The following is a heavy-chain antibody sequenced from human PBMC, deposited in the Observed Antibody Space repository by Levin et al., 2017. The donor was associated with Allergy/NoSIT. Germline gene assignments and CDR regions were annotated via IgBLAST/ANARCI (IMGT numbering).Heavy chain of an antibody. V-gene: IGHV1-69*13. Sequence: SVKVSCKASGGTFSNYFAVTWLRQAPGQGLEWVGGFIPMYGTANYAQSVQGRATITADESATTGYLDLRSLKSDDTAVYFCARATTPLIAARFDQWGQGTLVTVSS. CDR3: ARATTPLIAARFDQ. CDR1: GGTFSNYFA. D-gene: IGHD1-14*01. J-gene: IGHJ4*02. CDR2: FIPMYGTA.